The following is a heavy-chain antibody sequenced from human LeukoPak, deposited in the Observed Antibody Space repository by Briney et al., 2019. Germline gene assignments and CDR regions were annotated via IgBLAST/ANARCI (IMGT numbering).Heavy chain of an antibody. CDR2: IYWNDDK. CDR1: GFSLSTSGVG. D-gene: IGHD2-2*01. V-gene: IGHV2-5*01. Sequence: SGPTLVNPTQTLTLTCTFSGFSLSTSGVGVGWIRLPPGKALEWLALIYWNDDKYYSPSLKSRLTITKDTSKNQVVLTMTNMDPVDTATYYCARIRQAAMLGYYYYYMDVWGKGTTVTVSS. J-gene: IGHJ6*03. CDR3: ARIRQAAMLGYYYYYMDV.